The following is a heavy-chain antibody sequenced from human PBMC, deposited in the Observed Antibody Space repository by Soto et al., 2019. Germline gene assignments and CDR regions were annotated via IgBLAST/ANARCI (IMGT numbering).Heavy chain of an antibody. V-gene: IGHV5-51*01. CDR2: IYPSDSDT. CDR3: ARGGVSTRTFDY. Sequence: GESLKISCKGSGYNFAGYWIAWVRQMPGKGLELMGIIYPSDSDTRYRPSSQGQVTISADKSISSAYLQWSSLRASDTAMYYCARGGVSTRTFDYWGQGTPVPSPQ. J-gene: IGHJ4*02. CDR1: GYNFAGYW. D-gene: IGHD3-3*01.